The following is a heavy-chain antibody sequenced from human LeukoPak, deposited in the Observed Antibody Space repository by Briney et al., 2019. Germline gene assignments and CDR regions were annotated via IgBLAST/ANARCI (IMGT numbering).Heavy chain of an antibody. Sequence: GGSLRLSCAGSGFTFSSSAMTWVRQAPGKGLVWVSAISGSGGTTYYADSVKGRFTISRDNSKNTLFLQMNSLRAEDTAVYYCAKGRNWNRNAFDIWGQGTMLTVSS. J-gene: IGHJ3*02. CDR2: ISGSGGTT. D-gene: IGHD1-1*01. CDR1: GFTFSSSA. V-gene: IGHV3-23*01. CDR3: AKGRNWNRNAFDI.